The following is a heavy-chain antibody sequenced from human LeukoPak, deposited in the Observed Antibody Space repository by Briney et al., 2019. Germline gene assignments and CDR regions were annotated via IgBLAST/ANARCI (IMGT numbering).Heavy chain of an antibody. CDR2: ISAYNGNT. V-gene: IGHV1-18*01. CDR3: ARKSSSWYLFLLDY. D-gene: IGHD6-13*01. Sequence: LRASVKVSCKASGYTFTSYGISWVRQAPGQGLEWMGWISAYNGNTNYAQKLQGRVTMTTDTSTSTAYMELRSLRSDDTAVYYCARKSSSWYLFLLDYWGQGTLVTVSS. J-gene: IGHJ4*02. CDR1: GYTFTSYG.